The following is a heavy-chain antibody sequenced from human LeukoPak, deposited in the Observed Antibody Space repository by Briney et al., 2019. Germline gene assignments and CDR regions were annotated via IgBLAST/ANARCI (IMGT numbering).Heavy chain of an antibody. CDR1: GGSVNSYY. CDR3: ARQKEWLRFPADFGMDV. J-gene: IGHJ6*02. Sequence: PSETLSLTCTVSGGSVNSYYWRWIRQPPGKGLEWVGYIYSGGYTKYNPSLKNRVTISIAASENQFSLKLNSVTAADTAVYYCARQKEWLRFPADFGMDVWGQGTTVTVSS. D-gene: IGHD5-12*01. CDR2: IYSGGYT. V-gene: IGHV4-59*08.